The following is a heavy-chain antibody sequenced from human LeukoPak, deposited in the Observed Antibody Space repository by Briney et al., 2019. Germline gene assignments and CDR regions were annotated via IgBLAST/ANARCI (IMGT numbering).Heavy chain of an antibody. V-gene: IGHV3-30*04. CDR3: ARSASASYLPYSFDS. CDR2: ISYDGSNK. J-gene: IGHJ4*02. Sequence: GGSLRLSCAASGFTFSSYAMHWVRQAPGKGLEWVAVISYDGSNKYYADSVKGRFTISRDNSKNTLYLQMNSLRAEDTAVYYCARSASASYLPYSFDSWGQGTLVTVSS. CDR1: GFTFSSYA. D-gene: IGHD3-22*01.